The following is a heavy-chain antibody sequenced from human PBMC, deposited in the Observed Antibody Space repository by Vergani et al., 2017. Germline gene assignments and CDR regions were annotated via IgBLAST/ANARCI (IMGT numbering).Heavy chain of an antibody. Sequence: QVQLVESGGGVVQPGRSLRLSCAASGFTFSSYGMHWVRQAPGKGLEWVAVIWYDGSNKYYADSVKGRFTISRDNSKNTLYLQMNSLRSDDTAVYYCARGGGYSYGLLDYWGQGTLVTVSS. CDR1: GFTFSSYG. J-gene: IGHJ4*02. D-gene: IGHD5-18*01. CDR2: IWYDGSNK. V-gene: IGHV3-33*01. CDR3: ARGGGYSYGLLDY.